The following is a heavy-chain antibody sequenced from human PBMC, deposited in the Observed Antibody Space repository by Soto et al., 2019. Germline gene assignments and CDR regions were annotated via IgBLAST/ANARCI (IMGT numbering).Heavy chain of an antibody. Sequence: ASVKVSCKASGYTFTSYGISWVRQAPGQGLEWMRWISAYNGNTNYAQKLQGRVTMTTDTSTSTAYMELRSLRSDDTAVYYCARTLGDSSGYYPLWYYYYGMDVWGQGTTVTVSS. CDR1: GYTFTSYG. D-gene: IGHD3-22*01. CDR3: ARTLGDSSGYYPLWYYYYGMDV. J-gene: IGHJ6*02. CDR2: ISAYNGNT. V-gene: IGHV1-18*01.